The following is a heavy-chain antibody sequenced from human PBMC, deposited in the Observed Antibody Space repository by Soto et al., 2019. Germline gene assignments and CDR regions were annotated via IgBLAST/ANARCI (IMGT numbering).Heavy chain of an antibody. CDR3: AGRTAMVLRGYYYYGMDV. CDR1: GYTFTSYA. D-gene: IGHD5-18*01. Sequence: QVQLVQSGAEVKKPGASVKVSCKASGYTFTSYAMHWVRQAPGQRLEWMGWINAGNGNTKYSQKFQGRVTITRDTSASTAYMELSSLRSEDTAVYYCAGRTAMVLRGYYYYGMDVWGQGTTVTVSS. J-gene: IGHJ6*02. CDR2: INAGNGNT. V-gene: IGHV1-3*01.